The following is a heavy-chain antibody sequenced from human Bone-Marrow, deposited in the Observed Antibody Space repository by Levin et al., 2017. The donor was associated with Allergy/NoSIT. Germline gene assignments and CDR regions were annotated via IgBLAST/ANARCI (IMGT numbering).Heavy chain of an antibody. Sequence: PGGSLRLSCEASGYSFTSYWIGWVRQMPGKGLEWMGSIFPDDSDTKYSPSFQGQVTFSADKSISTAYLQWSSLKASDTAIYYCARRGYCSSTNCYWYAFEIWGQGTMVIVSS. J-gene: IGHJ3*02. D-gene: IGHD2-2*01. V-gene: IGHV5-51*01. CDR1: GYSFTSYW. CDR3: ARRGYCSSTNCYWYAFEI. CDR2: IFPDDSDT.